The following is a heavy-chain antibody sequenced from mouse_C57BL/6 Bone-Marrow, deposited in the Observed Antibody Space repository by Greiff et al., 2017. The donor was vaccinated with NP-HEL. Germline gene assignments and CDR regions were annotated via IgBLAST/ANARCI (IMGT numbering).Heavy chain of an antibody. Sequence: EVQLVESGGGLVKPGGSLKLSCAASGFTFSDYGMHWVRQAPEKGLEWVAYISSGSSTIYYADTVKGRFTISRDNAKNTLFLQMTSLRSEDTAMYYCARRITTVVARDYYAMDYWGQGTSVTVSS. D-gene: IGHD1-1*01. V-gene: IGHV5-17*01. J-gene: IGHJ4*01. CDR2: ISSGSSTI. CDR1: GFTFSDYG. CDR3: ARRITTVVARDYYAMDY.